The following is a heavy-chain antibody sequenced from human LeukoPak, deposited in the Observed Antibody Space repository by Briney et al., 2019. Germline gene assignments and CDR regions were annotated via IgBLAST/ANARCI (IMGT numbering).Heavy chain of an antibody. CDR1: GFTFSSYV. CDR3: ARGLAVAGSSWFDP. D-gene: IGHD6-19*01. Sequence: GRSLRLSCAASGFTFSSYVMHWVRQAPGKGLEWVAIISYDGSNEYYADSVMGRFTISRDNAKDTLYLQLDSLRAEDTAVYYCARGLAVAGSSWFDPWGQGTLVSVSS. V-gene: IGHV3-30*04. J-gene: IGHJ5*02. CDR2: ISYDGSNE.